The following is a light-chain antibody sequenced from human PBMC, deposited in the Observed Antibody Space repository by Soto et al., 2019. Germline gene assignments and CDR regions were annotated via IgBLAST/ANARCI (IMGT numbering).Light chain of an antibody. CDR1: QGISSY. J-gene: IGKJ2*01. CDR3: QQYYSYSPYT. CDR2: VAS. Sequence: AIRMTQSPSSFSASTGDSVTITCRASQGISSYLAWYQQKPGKAPKLLIYVASTLQSGVPSRFSGSGSGTDFTLTISCLQSEDFATYYCQQYYSYSPYTFGQGTKLEIK. V-gene: IGKV1-8*01.